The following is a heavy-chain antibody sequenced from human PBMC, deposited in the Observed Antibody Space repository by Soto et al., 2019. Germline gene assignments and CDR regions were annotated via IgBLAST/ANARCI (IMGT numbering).Heavy chain of an antibody. J-gene: IGHJ6*02. Sequence: GESLKISCKGSGYSFTSYWISWVRQMPGKVLEWMGRIDPSDSYTNYSPSFQGHVTISADKSISTAYLQWSSLKASDTAMYYCARRVVNIAAAGAYGMDVWGQGXTVTVYS. CDR3: ARRVVNIAAAGAYGMDV. D-gene: IGHD6-13*01. CDR1: GYSFTSYW. V-gene: IGHV5-10-1*01. CDR2: IDPSDSYT.